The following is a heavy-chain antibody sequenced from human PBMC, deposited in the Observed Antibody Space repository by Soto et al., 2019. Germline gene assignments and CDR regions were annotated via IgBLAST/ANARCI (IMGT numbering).Heavy chain of an antibody. Sequence: GGSLRLSCAASGFTFSSYWMHWVRQAPGKGLVWVSRINSDGSSTSYADSVKGRFTISRDNAKNTLYLQMNSLRAEDTAVYYFARVLATMVRGVIKGYYYYMDVWGKGTTVTVSS. CDR3: ARVLATMVRGVIKGYYYYMDV. J-gene: IGHJ6*03. CDR2: INSDGSST. CDR1: GFTFSSYW. D-gene: IGHD3-10*01. V-gene: IGHV3-74*01.